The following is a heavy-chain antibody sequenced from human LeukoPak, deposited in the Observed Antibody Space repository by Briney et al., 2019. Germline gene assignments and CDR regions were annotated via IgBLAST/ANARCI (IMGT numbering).Heavy chain of an antibody. D-gene: IGHD6-6*01. CDR2: IYYSGST. Sequence: PLETLSLTCTVSGGSISSSSYYWGWIRRPPGKGLEWIGSIYYSGSTYYNPSLKSRVTISVDTSKNQFSLKLSSATAADTAVYYSARDRGGGAAPFDPWGQGTLVTVSS. V-gene: IGHV4-39*07. J-gene: IGHJ5*02. CDR1: GGSISSSSYY. CDR3: ARDRGGGAAPFDP.